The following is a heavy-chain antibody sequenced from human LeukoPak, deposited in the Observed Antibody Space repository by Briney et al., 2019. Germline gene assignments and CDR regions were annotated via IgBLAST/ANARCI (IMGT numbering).Heavy chain of an antibody. D-gene: IGHD3-3*01. J-gene: IGHJ4*02. CDR1: GGSISSYY. CDR3: ARVEGIVTIFGVARYFDY. V-gene: IGHV4-59*01. Sequence: SETLSLTCTVSGGSISSYYWSWIRQPPGKGLEWIGYIYYSGSTNYDPSLKSRVTISVDTSKNQFSLKLSSVTAADTAVYYCARVEGIVTIFGVARYFDYWGQGSLVTVSS. CDR2: IYYSGST.